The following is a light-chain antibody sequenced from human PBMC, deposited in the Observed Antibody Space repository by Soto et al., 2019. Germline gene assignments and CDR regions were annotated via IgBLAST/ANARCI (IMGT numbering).Light chain of an antibody. CDR2: AAS. J-gene: IGKJ2*01. Sequence: DIQMTQSPSSLSASVGDRVTIPCRASQRIGRYWHWYQQKSGRAPKLLISAASSLHSGVPSRFSGGGSGTDFTLTISSLQPVDFATYYCQQSFSTPMYTFGQGTKLET. CDR3: QQSFSTPMYT. CDR1: QRIGRY. V-gene: IGKV1-39*01.